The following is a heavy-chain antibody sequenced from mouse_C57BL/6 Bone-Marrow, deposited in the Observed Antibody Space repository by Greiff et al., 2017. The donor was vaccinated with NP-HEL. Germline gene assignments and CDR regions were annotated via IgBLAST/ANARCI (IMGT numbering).Heavy chain of an antibody. J-gene: IGHJ3*01. CDR1: GFTFSSYG. CDR2: ISSGGSYT. V-gene: IGHV5-6*01. CDR3: ARNYDYDRGFAY. D-gene: IGHD2-4*01. Sequence: EVQLVESGGDLVKPGGSLKLSCAASGFTFSSYGMSWVRQTPDKRLEWVATISSGGSYTYYPDSVKGRFTISRDNAKNTLYLQMSSLKSEDTAMYYCARNYDYDRGFAYWGQGTLVTVSA.